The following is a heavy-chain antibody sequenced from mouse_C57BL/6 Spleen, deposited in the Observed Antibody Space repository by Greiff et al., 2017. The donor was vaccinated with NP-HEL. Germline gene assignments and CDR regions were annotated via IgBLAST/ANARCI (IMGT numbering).Heavy chain of an antibody. Sequence: VHLLQSGAALVKPGASVKLSCKASGYTFTTYPLHWMKQNPGKCLEWIGNFHPYNDDTKYNEKFKGKATLTVEKSSSTVYLDLSRLTSDDSAVYYCARRYDGYYGAMDYWGQGTSVTVSS. CDR2: FHPYNDDT. J-gene: IGHJ4*01. V-gene: IGHV1-47*01. D-gene: IGHD2-3*01. CDR3: ARRYDGYYGAMDY. CDR1: GYTFTTYP.